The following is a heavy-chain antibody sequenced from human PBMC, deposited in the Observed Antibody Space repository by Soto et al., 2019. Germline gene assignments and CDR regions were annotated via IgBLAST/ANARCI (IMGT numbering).Heavy chain of an antibody. D-gene: IGHD3-10*01. CDR1: GYTFTSYG. CDR3: VRRHVSATGSGDNWFDP. Sequence: ASVKVYCKASGYTFTSYGIHWVRQAPGQMLEWMGWINAANGDTKYSPKFQGRVTITRDTSASTAYMELSSLRSEDTAVYYCVRRHVSATGSGDNWFDPWGQGTLVTVSS. CDR2: INAANGDT. J-gene: IGHJ5*02. V-gene: IGHV1-3*01.